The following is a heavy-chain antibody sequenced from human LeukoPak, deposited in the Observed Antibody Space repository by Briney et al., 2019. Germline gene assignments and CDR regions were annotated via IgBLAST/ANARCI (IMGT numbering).Heavy chain of an antibody. J-gene: IGHJ6*02. Sequence: GGSLRLSCAAAGFPFSSYAMSWVRQAPGKGLEWVSAISGSGGSTYYADSVKGRFTISRDNSKNTLYLQMNSLRAEDTAVYYCAADKYYYYYGMDVWGQGTTVTVSS. CDR3: AADKYYYYYGMDV. V-gene: IGHV3-23*01. CDR1: GFPFSSYA. CDR2: ISGSGGST.